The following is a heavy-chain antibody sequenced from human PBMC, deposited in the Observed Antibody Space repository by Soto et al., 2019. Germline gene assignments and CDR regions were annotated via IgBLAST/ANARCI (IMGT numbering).Heavy chain of an antibody. D-gene: IGHD4-17*01. CDR1: GASVSSGDYY. CDR2: IYYSGTT. Sequence: SETLSLTCTVSGASVSSGDYYWNWIRQPPGKGLEWIGYIYYSGTTNYNPSLKGRVTISSDTSKNQFTLKLSSVTAADTAVYYCARDGHDGEYGWFDPWGQGTLVTVSS. CDR3: ARDGHDGEYGWFDP. J-gene: IGHJ5*02. V-gene: IGHV4-61*08.